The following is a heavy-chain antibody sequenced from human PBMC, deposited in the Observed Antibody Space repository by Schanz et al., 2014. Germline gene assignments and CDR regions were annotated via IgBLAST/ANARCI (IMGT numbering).Heavy chain of an antibody. Sequence: VQLVESGGGLVQPGGSLRLSCAASGFTLSNSDMHWVRQGTGKGLEWVSTIGYLGDTYYPDSVKGRFTVSRDNAKNTLYLQMNSLRAEDTAVYYCARDSRPNYEFLTAYYSIDYWGQGTLXTVSS. J-gene: IGHJ4*02. V-gene: IGHV3-13*01. CDR1: GFTLSNSD. D-gene: IGHD3-9*01. CDR3: ARDSRPNYEFLTAYYSIDY. CDR2: IGYLGDT.